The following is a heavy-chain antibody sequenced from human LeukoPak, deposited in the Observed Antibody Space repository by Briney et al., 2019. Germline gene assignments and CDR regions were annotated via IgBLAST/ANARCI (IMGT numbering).Heavy chain of an antibody. CDR2: INHSGST. D-gene: IGHD2-2*01. CDR3: ARTRREYQLLSFDY. CDR1: GYSISSGYY. Sequence: PSETLSLTCAVSGYSISSGYYWGWIRQPPGKGLEWIGSINHSGSTYYNPSLKSRVTISVDTSKNQFSLKLSSVTAADTAVYYCARTRREYQLLSFDYWGQGTLVTVSS. J-gene: IGHJ4*02. V-gene: IGHV4-38-2*01.